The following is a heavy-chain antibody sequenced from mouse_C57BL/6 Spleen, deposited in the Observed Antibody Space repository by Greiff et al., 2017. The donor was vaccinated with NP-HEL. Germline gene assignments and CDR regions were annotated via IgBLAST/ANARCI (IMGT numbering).Heavy chain of an antibody. Sequence: QVQLQQSGPELVKPGASVKISCKASGYAFSSSWMNWVKQRPGKGLEWIGRIYPGDGDTNYNGKFKGKATLTADKSSSTAYMQLSSLTSEDSAVYFCARGDDYDDGYAMDYWGQGTSVTVSS. CDR3: ARGDDYDDGYAMDY. CDR1: GYAFSSSW. CDR2: IYPGDGDT. J-gene: IGHJ4*01. D-gene: IGHD2-4*01. V-gene: IGHV1-82*01.